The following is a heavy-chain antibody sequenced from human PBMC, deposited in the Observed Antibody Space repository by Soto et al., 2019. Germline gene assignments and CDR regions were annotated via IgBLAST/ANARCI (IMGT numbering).Heavy chain of an antibody. J-gene: IGHJ4*02. CDR1: GLTVSSKY. CDR2: IYGGGTT. CDR3: VQTTGWPGFDF. Sequence: EVQLVESGGGSIQPGGSLRLSCAASGLTVSSKYMTWVRQAPGKGLEWVSVIYGGGTTYYPDSVKGRFTISRDNSKNTLYLQMNSLRAEGTAVYYGVQTTGWPGFDFWGQGTLVTVSS. D-gene: IGHD6-19*01. V-gene: IGHV3-53*01.